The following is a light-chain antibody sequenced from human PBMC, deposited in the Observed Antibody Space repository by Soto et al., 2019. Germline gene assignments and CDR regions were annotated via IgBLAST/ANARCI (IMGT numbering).Light chain of an antibody. J-gene: IGKJ5*01. CDR3: QQRSNWPVT. V-gene: IGKV3-11*01. Sequence: EIVLTQSPATLSLSPGERATLSCRASQSVSSYLAWYQQKPGQAPRLLIYDASNRATGITARFSGSGSGTDFTLTTSSLEPEEFAVYYCQQRSNWPVTFGQGTRLEIK. CDR2: DAS. CDR1: QSVSSY.